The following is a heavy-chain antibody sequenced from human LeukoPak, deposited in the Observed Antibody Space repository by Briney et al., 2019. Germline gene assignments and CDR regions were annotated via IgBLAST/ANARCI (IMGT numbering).Heavy chain of an antibody. D-gene: IGHD2-21*01. V-gene: IGHV1-18*01. Sequence: ASVTLRFSAAAYTFTNYSNSLQREAPGQGLEWMGWISAYNGNTNYAQKFQGRVTMTTDTHTTTAYMELRSLRSDDTAVYYCARGVGRKSGLPGGYCFYFWVQGTLVTVSS. J-gene: IGHJ4*02. CDR1: AYTFTNYS. CDR3: ARGVGRKSGLPGGYCFYF. CDR2: ISAYNGNT.